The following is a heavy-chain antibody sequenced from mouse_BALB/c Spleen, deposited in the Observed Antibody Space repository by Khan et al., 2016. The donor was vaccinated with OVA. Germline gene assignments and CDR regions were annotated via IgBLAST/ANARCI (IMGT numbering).Heavy chain of an antibody. CDR2: IWRGGSI. V-gene: IGHV2-5*01. J-gene: IGHJ4*01. CDR1: GFSLTNYG. CDR3: AKNQAGYAMDY. Sequence: VELVESGPGLVQPSQSLSITCTVSGFSLTNYGVHWVRQSPGKGLEWLGVIWRGGSIDYNAAFMSRLYITKDNSKSQVFFKMNSLQADDTAIYYCAKNQAGYAMDYWGQGTSVTVSS.